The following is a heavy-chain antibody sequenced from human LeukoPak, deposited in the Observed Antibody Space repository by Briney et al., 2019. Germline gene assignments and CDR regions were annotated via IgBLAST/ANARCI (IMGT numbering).Heavy chain of an antibody. CDR1: GYTFTGYY. Sequence: ASVKVSCKASGYTFTGYYIYWVRQAPGQGLEWMGRINPNGGGTNYAQKFQGRVTMTRDTSINTAYMELSRLRSDDTAMYYCARPPGRGMQPLDFWGQGALVTVSS. D-gene: IGHD3-16*01. CDR2: INPNGGGT. J-gene: IGHJ4*02. CDR3: ARPPGRGMQPLDF. V-gene: IGHV1-2*06.